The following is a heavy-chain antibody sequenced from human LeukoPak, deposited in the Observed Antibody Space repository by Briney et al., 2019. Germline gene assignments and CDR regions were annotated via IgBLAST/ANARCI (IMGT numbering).Heavy chain of an antibody. CDR1: GFTFSSYA. Sequence: GGSLRLSCAASGFTFSSYAMSWFRQAPGKGLEWVGFVRSKAYGGTTEYATSVKGRFTISRDDSKSIAYLQMDSLKTEDTGVYYCSREDGVTHRLWAFDIWGQGTMVTVSS. V-gene: IGHV3-49*03. CDR2: VRSKAYGGTT. CDR3: SREDGVTHRLWAFDI. D-gene: IGHD2-21*01. J-gene: IGHJ3*02.